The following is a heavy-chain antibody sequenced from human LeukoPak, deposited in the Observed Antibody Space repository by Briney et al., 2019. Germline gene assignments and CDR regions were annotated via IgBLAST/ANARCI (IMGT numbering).Heavy chain of an antibody. CDR3: ARDMTALRYFDPPHDAFDI. CDR2: INWNGGST. V-gene: IGHV3-20*04. J-gene: IGHJ3*02. D-gene: IGHD3-9*01. CDR1: GFTFDDYG. Sequence: PGGSLRLSCAASGFTFDDYGMSWVRQAPGKGLEWVSGINWNGGSTGYADSVKGRFTISRDNAKNSLYLQMNSLRAEDTALYYCARDMTALRYFDPPHDAFDIWGQGTMVTVSS.